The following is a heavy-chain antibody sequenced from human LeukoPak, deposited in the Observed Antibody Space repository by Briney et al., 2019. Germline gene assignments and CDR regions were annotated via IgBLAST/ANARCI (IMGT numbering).Heavy chain of an antibody. Sequence: SQTLSLTCTVSGGSISSGGYYWSWIRQHPGKGLEWIGYIYYSGSTYYNPSLKSRVTISVDTSKNQFSLKLGSVTAADTAVYYCARAGYCSGGSCYADGFDPWGQGTLVTVSS. CDR1: GGSISSGGYY. J-gene: IGHJ5*02. CDR2: IYYSGST. CDR3: ARAGYCSGGSCYADGFDP. V-gene: IGHV4-31*03. D-gene: IGHD2-15*01.